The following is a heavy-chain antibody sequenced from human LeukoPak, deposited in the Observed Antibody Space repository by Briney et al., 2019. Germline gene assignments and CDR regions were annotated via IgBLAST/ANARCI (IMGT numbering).Heavy chain of an antibody. Sequence: PGGSLRLSCAASGFTFSSYWMSWVRQAPGKGLEWVANIKQDGSERYYVDSVKGRFTISRDNAKNSLYLQMNSLRAEDTAVYYCARVLVVVPAVYAFDIWGQGTMVTVSS. D-gene: IGHD2-2*01. V-gene: IGHV3-7*03. J-gene: IGHJ3*02. CDR2: IKQDGSER. CDR1: GFTFSSYW. CDR3: ARVLVVVPAVYAFDI.